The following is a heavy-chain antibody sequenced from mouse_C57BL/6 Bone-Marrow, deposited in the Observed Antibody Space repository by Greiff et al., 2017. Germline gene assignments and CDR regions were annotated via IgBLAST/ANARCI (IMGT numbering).Heavy chain of an antibody. D-gene: IGHD1-1*01. CDR3: ARSVIPAWFAY. CDR2: ILPGSGST. J-gene: IGHJ3*01. V-gene: IGHV1-9*01. CDR1: GYTFTGYW. Sequence: VHLVESGAELMKPGASVKLSCKATGYTFTGYWIEWVKQRPGHGLEWLGEILPGSGSTNYNAKFKGTATFTADTSSNTAYMQLSSLTTEDSAIYYCARSVIPAWFAYWGQGTLVTVSA.